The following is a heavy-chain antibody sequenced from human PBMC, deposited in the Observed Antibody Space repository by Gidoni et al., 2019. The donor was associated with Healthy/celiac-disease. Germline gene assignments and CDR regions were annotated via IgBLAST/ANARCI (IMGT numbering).Heavy chain of an antibody. Sequence: QVQLVQSGAEVMRPGASVKVSCKSSGYNVKSYYIHWVRQAPGQGLQWMEIIKPSGESTLRAQMFQGRVTMTRDTSRSTVYMELTGLRSDDPAVYYCARVPRWYDTRGYYLDYWGQGTLVTVSS. J-gene: IGHJ4*02. CDR3: ARVPRWYDTRGYYLDY. V-gene: IGHV1-46*02. CDR1: GYNVKSYY. CDR2: IKPSGEST. D-gene: IGHD3-22*01.